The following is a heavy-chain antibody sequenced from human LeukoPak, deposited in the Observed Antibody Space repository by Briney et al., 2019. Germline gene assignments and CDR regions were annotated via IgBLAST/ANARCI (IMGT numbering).Heavy chain of an antibody. V-gene: IGHV4-34*12. J-gene: IGHJ4*02. Sequence: SETLSLTCAVYGGSFSGYYWSWIRQPPGKGLEWIGEIIHRGSTNYNPSLKSRVTISVDTSKNQFSLEVSSVTAADTAVYYCARFSYGGPYYFDYWGQGTLVTVSS. CDR2: IIHRGST. CDR3: ARFSYGGPYYFDY. D-gene: IGHD5-18*01. CDR1: GGSFSGYY.